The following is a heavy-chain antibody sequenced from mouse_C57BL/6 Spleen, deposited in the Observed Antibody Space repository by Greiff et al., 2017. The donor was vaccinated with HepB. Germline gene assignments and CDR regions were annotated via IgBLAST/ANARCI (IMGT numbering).Heavy chain of an antibody. CDR3: ARDPATVVAPYALDY. J-gene: IGHJ4*01. D-gene: IGHD1-1*01. V-gene: IGHV3-6*01. CDR2: ISYDGSN. CDR1: GYSITSGYY. Sequence: EVQLQQSGPGLVKPSQSLSLTCSVTGYSITSGYYWNWIRQFPGNKLEWMGYISYDGSNNYNPSLKNRTSITRDTSKNPFFLKLNSVTTEDTATYSFARDPATVVAPYALDYWGQGTSVTVSS.